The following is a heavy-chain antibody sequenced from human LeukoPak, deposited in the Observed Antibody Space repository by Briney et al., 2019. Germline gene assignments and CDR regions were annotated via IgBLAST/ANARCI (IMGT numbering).Heavy chain of an antibody. CDR2: IYSGGST. CDR1: GFTFSTNY. V-gene: IGHV3-66*01. CDR3: ARDSSSGWYHGG. J-gene: IGHJ4*02. D-gene: IGHD6-19*01. Sequence: GGSLRLSCAASGFTFSTNYMSWVRQAPGKGLGWASVIYSGGSTYYADSVKGRFTISRDTSKNTLYLQMNSLRAEDTAVYYCARDSSSGWYHGGWGQGTLVTVSS.